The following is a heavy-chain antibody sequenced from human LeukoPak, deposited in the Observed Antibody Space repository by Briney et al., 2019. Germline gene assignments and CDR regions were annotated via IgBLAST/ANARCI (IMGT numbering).Heavy chain of an antibody. CDR1: GFTFSSYE. CDR3: VRCTFVLHKRCSAFDV. V-gene: IGHV3-48*03. J-gene: IGHJ3*01. Sequence: PGGSLTLSCAASGFTFSSYEMNWVRHAPRKGLEWVSYISSSGSTIYYADSVKGRFTIYRDNAKNSLYLQMNSLRAEDTAVYYWVRCTFVLHKRCSAFDVWGQGTLVTVSA. D-gene: IGHD3-10*02. CDR2: ISSSGSTI.